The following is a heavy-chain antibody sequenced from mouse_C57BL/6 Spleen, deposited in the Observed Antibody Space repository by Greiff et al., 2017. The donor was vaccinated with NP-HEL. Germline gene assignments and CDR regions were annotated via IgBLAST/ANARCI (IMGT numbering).Heavy chain of an antibody. CDR1: GYTFTSYW. CDR2: IYPGSGST. CDR3: ARRGGFYAMDY. Sequence: QVQLQQPGAELVKPGASVKMSCKASGYTFTSYWITWVKQRPGQGLEWIGDIYPGSGSTNYNEKFKSKATLTVDTSSSTAYMQLSGLTSEDSAVYYGARRGGFYAMDYWGQGTSVTVSS. V-gene: IGHV1-55*01. J-gene: IGHJ4*01. D-gene: IGHD1-1*02.